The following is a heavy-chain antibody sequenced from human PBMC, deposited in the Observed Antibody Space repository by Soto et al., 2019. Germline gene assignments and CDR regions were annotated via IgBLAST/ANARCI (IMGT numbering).Heavy chain of an antibody. CDR2: IYYSGST. J-gene: IGHJ4*02. CDR3: ARRYGFCFDY. CDR1: GGSISSYY. Sequence: SETLSLTCTVSGGSISSYYWSWIRQPPGKGLEWIGYIYYSGSTNYNPSLKSRVTISVDTSKNQFSLKLSSVTAADTAVYYCARRYGFCFDYWGQGTLVTVSS. V-gene: IGHV4-59*08. D-gene: IGHD5-18*01.